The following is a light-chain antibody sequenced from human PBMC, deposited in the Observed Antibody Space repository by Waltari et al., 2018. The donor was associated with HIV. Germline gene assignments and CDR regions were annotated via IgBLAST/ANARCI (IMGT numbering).Light chain of an antibody. V-gene: IGKV3-15*01. Sequence: MTQSPATLSVSPGERATLSCRASQSVSSNLAWYQQKPGQAPRLLIYGASTRATGIPARFSGSGSGTEFTLTISSLQSEDFAVYHCQHYHNWPRTFGQGTKLEIK. CDR1: QSVSSN. J-gene: IGKJ1*01. CDR3: QHYHNWPRT. CDR2: GAS.